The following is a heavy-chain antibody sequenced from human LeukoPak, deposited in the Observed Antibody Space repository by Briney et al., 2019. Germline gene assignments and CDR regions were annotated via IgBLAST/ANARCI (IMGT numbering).Heavy chain of an antibody. J-gene: IGHJ3*02. D-gene: IGHD1-26*01. V-gene: IGHV1-69*06. CDR1: GGTFSSYA. CDR2: IIPIFGTA. Sequence: SVKVSCKASGGTFSSYAISWVRQAPGQGLEWMGGIIPIFGTANYAQEFQGRVTITADKSTSTAYMELSSLRSEDTAVYYCASTLGGSYAFDIWGQGTMVTVSS. CDR3: ASTLGGSYAFDI.